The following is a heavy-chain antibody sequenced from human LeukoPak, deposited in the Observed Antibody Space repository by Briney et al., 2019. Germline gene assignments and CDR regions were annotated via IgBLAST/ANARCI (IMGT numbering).Heavy chain of an antibody. V-gene: IGHV3-7*03. Sequence: PGGSLRLSCAASGFTFSSLWMGWLRQAPGKGQEWVANIKLDGSDKYYVESVKGRFTIPRDNAKNSLYLQMNSLRVEDTAIYYCARISRRELPCFWGQGTLVTVSS. J-gene: IGHJ4*02. CDR2: IKLDGSDK. D-gene: IGHD1-7*01. CDR1: GFTFSSLW. CDR3: ARISRRELPCF.